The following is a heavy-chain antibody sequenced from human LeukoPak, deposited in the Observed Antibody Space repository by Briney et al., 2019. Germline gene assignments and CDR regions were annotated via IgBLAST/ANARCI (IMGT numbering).Heavy chain of an antibody. Sequence: GGSLRLSCEASGFTFSNYAMHWVRQAPGKGLEWVAVISYDGSNKYYADSVKGRFTISRDNSKNTLYLQMNSLRAEDTAVYYCAKDVDPFGSGSYVEGFNYWGQGTLVTVSS. CDR3: AKDVDPFGSGSYVEGFNY. CDR1: GFTFSNYA. D-gene: IGHD3-10*01. J-gene: IGHJ4*02. CDR2: ISYDGSNK. V-gene: IGHV3-30*18.